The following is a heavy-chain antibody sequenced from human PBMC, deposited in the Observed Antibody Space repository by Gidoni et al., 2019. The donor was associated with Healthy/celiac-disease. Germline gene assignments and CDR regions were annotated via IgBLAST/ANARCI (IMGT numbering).Heavy chain of an antibody. V-gene: IGHV4-59*01. CDR2: IYYSGST. J-gene: IGHJ5*02. CDR3: AREAEHFRYRNWIDP. D-gene: IGHD3-9*01. Sequence: QVQLQESGPGLVKPSETLSLTCTVSGGSMSSYYWSWIRQPPGKGLEWIGYIYYSGSTNYNPSLKSRVTISVDTSKNQFSLKLSSVTAADTAVYYCAREAEHFRYRNWIDPWGQGTLVTVSS. CDR1: GGSMSSYY.